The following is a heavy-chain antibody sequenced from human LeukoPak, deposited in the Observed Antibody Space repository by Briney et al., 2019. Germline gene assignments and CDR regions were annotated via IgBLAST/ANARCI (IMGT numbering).Heavy chain of an antibody. D-gene: IGHD1-26*01. CDR1: GGSISSSSYY. CDR3: ASLIVGATTRDAFDI. V-gene: IGHV4-39*01. Sequence: ASETLSLTCTVSGGSISSSSYYWGWIRQPPGKGLEWIGNIYYSGSTDYNPSLKSRLSISVDTSKNQFSLKLSSVTAAGTAVYYCASLIVGATTRDAFDIWGQGTMVTVSS. J-gene: IGHJ3*02. CDR2: IYYSGST.